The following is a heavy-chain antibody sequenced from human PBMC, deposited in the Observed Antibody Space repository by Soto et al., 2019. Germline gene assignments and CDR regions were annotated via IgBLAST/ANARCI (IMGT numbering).Heavy chain of an antibody. V-gene: IGHV1-69*01. CDR1: GGTFSTYV. CDR3: ARGDYYGSATSDYYFDF. J-gene: IGHJ4*02. Sequence: QVQLVQSGAEVKRPGSSVKVSCTASGGTFSTYVFSWVRQAPGQGLQWMGQIIPVFGTADYAQKFQGRVTITADESTSTAYLELSSLRSEDTAVYYCARGDYYGSATSDYYFDFWGQGTLVTVSS. D-gene: IGHD3-10*01. CDR2: IIPVFGTA.